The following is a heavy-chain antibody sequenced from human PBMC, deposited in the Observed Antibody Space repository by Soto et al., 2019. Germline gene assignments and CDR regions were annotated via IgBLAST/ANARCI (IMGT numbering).Heavy chain of an antibody. CDR1: GFTFSSYA. V-gene: IGHV3-23*01. J-gene: IGHJ6*02. CDR2: ISGSGGST. D-gene: IGHD3-10*01. CDR3: AKDPWGSGSYLVYYYYGMDV. Sequence: GGSLRLSCAASGFTFSSYAMSWVRQAPGKGLEWVSAISGSGGSTYYADSVKGRFTISRDNSKNTLYLQMNSLRAEDTAVYYCAKDPWGSGSYLVYYYYGMDVWGQGTTVTVSS.